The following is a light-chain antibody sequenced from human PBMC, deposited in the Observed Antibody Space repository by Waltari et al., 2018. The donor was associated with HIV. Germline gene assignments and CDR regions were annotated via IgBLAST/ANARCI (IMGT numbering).Light chain of an antibody. Sequence: SSDLTQSPSLSVSPGQTAKITCSGDVLAKQFAFWYHRKPGQAPLLLIDKDTERPSKIPERFSASTSGTTVTLTISGVRAEDEAEYFCQSADTSGTSVLFGGGTTLTVL. CDR2: KDT. V-gene: IGLV3-25*03. J-gene: IGLJ2*01. CDR3: QSADTSGTSVL. CDR1: VLAKQF.